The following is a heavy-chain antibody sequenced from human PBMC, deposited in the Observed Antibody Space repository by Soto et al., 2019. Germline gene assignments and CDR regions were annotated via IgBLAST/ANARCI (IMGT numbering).Heavy chain of an antibody. Sequence: GGSLRLSCAASGFTFSSYSMNWVRQAPGKGLEWVSSISSSSSYIYYADSVKGRFTISRDNAKNSLYLQMNSLRAEDTAVYYCARNFHCTNGVCPILPNYYYYGMDVWGQGTTVTVSS. D-gene: IGHD2-8*01. CDR3: ARNFHCTNGVCPILPNYYYYGMDV. CDR1: GFTFSSYS. V-gene: IGHV3-21*01. CDR2: ISSSSSYI. J-gene: IGHJ6*02.